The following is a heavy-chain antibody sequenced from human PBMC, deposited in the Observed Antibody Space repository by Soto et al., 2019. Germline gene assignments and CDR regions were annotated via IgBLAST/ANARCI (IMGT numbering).Heavy chain of an antibody. CDR3: VGDPGCSNGVCSRFDY. D-gene: IGHD2-8*01. CDR2: ISGSGSS. Sequence: EVQLVESGGGLAQPGGSLRLSCAASGFTFSSYDMNWVRQAPGKGLEWVSYISGSGSSDYADSVKGRFTISRDNAKNSLYLQMSSLITEETAVYYCVGDPGCSNGVCSRFDYWGQGTPVTVSS. V-gene: IGHV3-48*03. J-gene: IGHJ4*02. CDR1: GFTFSSYD.